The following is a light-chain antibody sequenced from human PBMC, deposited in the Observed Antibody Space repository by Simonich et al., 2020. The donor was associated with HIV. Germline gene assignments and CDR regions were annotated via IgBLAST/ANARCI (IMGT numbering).Light chain of an antibody. V-gene: IGKV3-15*01. Sequence: EIVMTQSPATLSVSPGERAPLSCRARQSISSNLAWYQQKPGQAPRLLIYGASTRATGIPARFSGSGSGTEFTLTISNMQSEDFVVYYCQQYNNWPPYTFGQGTKLEIK. J-gene: IGKJ2*01. CDR2: GAS. CDR3: QQYNNWPPYT. CDR1: QSISSN.